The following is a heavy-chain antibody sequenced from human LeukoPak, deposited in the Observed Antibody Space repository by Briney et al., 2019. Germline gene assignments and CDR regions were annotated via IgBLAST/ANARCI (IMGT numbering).Heavy chain of an antibody. J-gene: IGHJ5*02. CDR1: GFAFNTYSMN. CDR2: IYDSGST. Sequence: GSLRLSCAASGFAFNTYSMNWVRQAPGKGLEWIGSIYDSGSTYYNPSLKSRVTISVDTSKNQFSLKLNSVTAADTAVYYCARHYGPWGQGTLVTVSS. CDR3: ARHYGP. D-gene: IGHD3-10*01. V-gene: IGHV4-39*01.